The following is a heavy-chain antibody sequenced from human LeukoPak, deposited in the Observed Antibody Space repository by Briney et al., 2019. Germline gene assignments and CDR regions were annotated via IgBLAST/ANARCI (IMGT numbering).Heavy chain of an antibody. D-gene: IGHD3-3*01. CDR3: AREGASSYYDFWSGPRVFDY. J-gene: IGHJ4*02. Sequence: EPSGTLSLTCTVSGGSISSSSYYWGWIRQPPGKGLEWIGSIYYSGSTYYNPSLKSRVTISVDTSKNQFSLKLSSVTAADTAVYYCAREGASSYYDFWSGPRVFDYWGQGTLVTVSS. CDR1: GGSISSSSYY. CDR2: IYYSGST. V-gene: IGHV4-39*02.